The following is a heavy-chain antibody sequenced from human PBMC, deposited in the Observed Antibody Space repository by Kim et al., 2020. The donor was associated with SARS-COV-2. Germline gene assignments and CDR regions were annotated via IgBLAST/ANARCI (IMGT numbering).Heavy chain of an antibody. V-gene: IGHV3-53*01. CDR2: IYSGGST. D-gene: IGHD4-17*01. CDR3: ARFDYGDYADAFDI. CDR1: GFTVSTNY. Sequence: GGSLRLSCAASGFTVSTNYMTWVRQAPGKGLEWVSVIYSGGSTSYADSVKGRFTISRDKTKNTLYLQMNSLRAEDTAVYYCARFDYGDYADAFDIWGQGTMVTVSS. J-gene: IGHJ3*02.